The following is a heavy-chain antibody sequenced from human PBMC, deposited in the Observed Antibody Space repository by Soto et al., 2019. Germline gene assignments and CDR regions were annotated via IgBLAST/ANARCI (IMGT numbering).Heavy chain of an antibody. D-gene: IGHD2-15*01. J-gene: IGHJ4*02. CDR2: ISYDGSNK. Sequence: GGSLRLSCAASGFTFSTYTMNWVRQAPGKGLEWVAVISYDGSNKYYADSVKGRFTISRDNSKNTLYLQMNSLRAEDTAVYYCAKDPSVDCSGGSCYPFSLDYWGQGTLVTVSS. CDR3: AKDPSVDCSGGSCYPFSLDY. V-gene: IGHV3-30*18. CDR1: GFTFSTYT.